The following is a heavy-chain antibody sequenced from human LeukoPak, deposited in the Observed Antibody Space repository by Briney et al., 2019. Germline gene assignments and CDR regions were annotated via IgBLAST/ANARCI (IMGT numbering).Heavy chain of an antibody. CDR2: INQSGST. V-gene: IGHV4-34*01. J-gene: IGHJ6*03. CDR1: GGSFSGYY. CDR3: ARTPSIVVVPAARAYYYYYMDV. Sequence: SETLSLTCAVYGGSFSGYYWSWIRQPPGKGLEWLGEINQSGSTNYNPSLKSRVTISVDTSKNQFSLKLSSVTAADTAVYYCARTPSIVVVPAARAYYYYYMDVWGKGTTVTVSS. D-gene: IGHD2-2*01.